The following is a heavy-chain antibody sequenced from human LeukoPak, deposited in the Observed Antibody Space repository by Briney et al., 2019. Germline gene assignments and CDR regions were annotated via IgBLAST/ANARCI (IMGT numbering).Heavy chain of an antibody. CDR2: INPGGSSI. Sequence: GGSLRLSCAASGFTFSSYWMHWVRQVPGKGLVWVARINPGGSSITYADSVKGRFTISRDNAKNTLYLQMDSLRAEDTGVYYCARSNQADDFWGQGTLVTVSS. V-gene: IGHV3-74*01. CDR1: GFTFSSYW. J-gene: IGHJ4*02. CDR3: ARSNQADDF. D-gene: IGHD1-14*01.